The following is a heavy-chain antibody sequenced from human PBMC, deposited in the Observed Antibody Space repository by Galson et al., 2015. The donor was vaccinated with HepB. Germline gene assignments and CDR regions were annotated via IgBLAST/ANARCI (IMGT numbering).Heavy chain of an antibody. CDR3: AREGSTIVFHAFDV. J-gene: IGHJ3*01. CDR2: IQYDGSNK. CDR1: GIKFYASG. Sequence: SLRLSCAASGIKFYASGMHWVRQAPGKGLEWVAVIQYDGSNKVYADSVKGRFSISRDNSKNTLYLQVNSLRAEDTAVYYCAREGSTIVFHAFDVWGHGALVTVSS. D-gene: IGHD1-1*01. V-gene: IGHV3-33*05.